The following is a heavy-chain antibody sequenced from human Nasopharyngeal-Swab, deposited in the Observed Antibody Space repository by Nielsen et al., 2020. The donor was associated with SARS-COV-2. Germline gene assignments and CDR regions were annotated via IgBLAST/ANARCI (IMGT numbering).Heavy chain of an antibody. J-gene: IGHJ6*03. CDR1: GYSFTSYW. D-gene: IGHD1-26*01. CDR3: ATASGSYYHYYYMDV. CDR2: IDPSDSYT. Sequence: GESLQISCKGSGYSFTSYWISWVRQMPGKGLEWMGRIDPSDSYTNYSPSFQGHVTISADKSISTAYLQWSSLKASDTAMYYCATASGSYYHYYYMDVWGKGTTVTVSS. V-gene: IGHV5-10-1*01.